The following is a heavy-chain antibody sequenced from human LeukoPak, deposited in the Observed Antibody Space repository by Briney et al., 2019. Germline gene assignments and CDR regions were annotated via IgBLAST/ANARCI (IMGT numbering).Heavy chain of an antibody. V-gene: IGHV3-7*03. D-gene: IGHD2-15*01. CDR2: IKQDGSEK. CDR3: ARDTYSYSYYFDY. Sequence: GGSLRLSCAASGFTVSSDYMNWVRQAPGKGLEWVANIKQDGSEKYHVDSVKGRFTISRDNAKNSLYLQMNSLRAEDTAVYYCARDTYSYSYYFDYWGQGTLVTVSS. CDR1: GFTVSSDY. J-gene: IGHJ4*02.